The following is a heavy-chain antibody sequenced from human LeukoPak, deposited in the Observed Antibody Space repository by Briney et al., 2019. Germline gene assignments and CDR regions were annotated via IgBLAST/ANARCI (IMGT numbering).Heavy chain of an antibody. Sequence: SVKVSCKASGGTFSSYAISWVRQAPGQGLEWMGRIIPILGIANYAQKFQGRVTITADKSTSTAYMELSSLRSEDTAVYYCASSGSGWYIDAFDIWGQGTMVTVSS. CDR1: GGTFSSYA. CDR2: IIPILGIA. J-gene: IGHJ3*02. D-gene: IGHD6-19*01. V-gene: IGHV1-69*04. CDR3: ASSGSGWYIDAFDI.